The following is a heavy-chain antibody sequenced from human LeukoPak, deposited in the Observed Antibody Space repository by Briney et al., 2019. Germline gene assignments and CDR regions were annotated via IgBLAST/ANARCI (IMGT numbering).Heavy chain of an antibody. CDR2: IYNSGNS. CDR1: DGSISNYY. J-gene: IGHJ6*03. V-gene: IGHV4-59*01. CDR3: ARGLRYFDWLSSRAYYYYMDV. Sequence: SETLSLTCTVSDGSISNYYWSWIRQPLGKGLEWIGYIYNSGNSNYNPSLKGRVTISVDTSKSQFSLHLRSVTAADTAVYFCARGLRYFDWLSSRAYYYYMDVRGTGTTVTVSS. D-gene: IGHD3-9*01.